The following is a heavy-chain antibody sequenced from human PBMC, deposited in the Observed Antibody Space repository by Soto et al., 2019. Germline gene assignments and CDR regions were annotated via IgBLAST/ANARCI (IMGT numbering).Heavy chain of an antibody. J-gene: IGHJ3*02. CDR1: GGSISSYY. Sequence: SSETLSLTCTVSGGSISSYYWSWIRQPPGKGLEWIGYIYYSGSTNYNPSLKSRVTISVDTSKNQFSLKLSSVTAADTAVYYCARHQRYNWSDVDAFDIWGQGTMVTVSS. CDR2: IYYSGST. D-gene: IGHD1-20*01. V-gene: IGHV4-59*08. CDR3: ARHQRYNWSDVDAFDI.